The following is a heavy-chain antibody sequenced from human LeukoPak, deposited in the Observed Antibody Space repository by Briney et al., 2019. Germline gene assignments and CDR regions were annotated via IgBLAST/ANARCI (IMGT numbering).Heavy chain of an antibody. J-gene: IGHJ6*02. Sequence: SETLSLTCAVYGGSFSGYYWSWIRQPPGKGPEWIGEINHSGSTNYSPSLKSRVTISVDTSKNQFSLKLSSVTAADTAVYYCARFTMVRGAQPHYYYYYGMDVWGQGTTVTVSS. V-gene: IGHV4-34*01. D-gene: IGHD3-10*01. CDR1: GGSFSGYY. CDR2: INHSGST. CDR3: ARFTMVRGAQPHYYYYYGMDV.